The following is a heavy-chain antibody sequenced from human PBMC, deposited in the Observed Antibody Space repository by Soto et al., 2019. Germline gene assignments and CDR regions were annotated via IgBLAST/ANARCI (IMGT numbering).Heavy chain of an antibody. D-gene: IGHD4-17*01. CDR2: IYYSGST. CDR1: GGSISSSSYY. Sequence: SETLSLTCTVSGGSISSSSYYWGWIRQPPGKGLEWIGSIYYSGSTYYNPSLKSRVTISVDTSKNQFSLKLSSVTAADTAVYYCARPETTVTTKDTWFDPWGQGTLVTVSS. J-gene: IGHJ5*02. V-gene: IGHV4-39*01. CDR3: ARPETTVTTKDTWFDP.